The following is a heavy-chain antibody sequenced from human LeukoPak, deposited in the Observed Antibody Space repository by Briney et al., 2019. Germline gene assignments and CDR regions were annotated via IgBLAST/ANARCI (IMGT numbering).Heavy chain of an antibody. V-gene: IGHV3-15*05. CDR3: TTVIMGAPKDDY. Sequence: PGGSLRLSCAASGFTFSNAWMSWVRQAPGKGLEWVGRFRSKTDGGTIDYVAPVKGRFTISRDDSRNTLYLQMNSLKTEDTAVYYCTTVIMGAPKDDYWGQGTLVTVSS. J-gene: IGHJ4*02. CDR1: GFTFSNAW. CDR2: FRSKTDGGTI. D-gene: IGHD1-26*01.